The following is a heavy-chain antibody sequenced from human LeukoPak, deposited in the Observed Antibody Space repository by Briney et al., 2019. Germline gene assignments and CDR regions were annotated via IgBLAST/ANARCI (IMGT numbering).Heavy chain of an antibody. CDR3: ARDFWGAYRVDYFDY. CDR2: MKQDGSET. J-gene: IGHJ4*02. D-gene: IGHD3-3*01. Sequence: GGSLRLSCAASGFTFSNYWMSWVRRAPGKGLEWVANMKQDGSETYYVDSVRGRFTISRDNAKNSVYLQMNSLRAEDTAVYYCARDFWGAYRVDYFDYWGQGTLVTVSS. V-gene: IGHV3-7*01. CDR1: GFTFSNYW.